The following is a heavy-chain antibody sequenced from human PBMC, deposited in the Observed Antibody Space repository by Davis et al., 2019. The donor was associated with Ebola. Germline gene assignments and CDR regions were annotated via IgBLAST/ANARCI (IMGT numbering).Heavy chain of an antibody. Sequence: GESLKISCEGSGFIFSNYAFSWVRQAPGKGLEWVANIKQDGSEKYYVDSVKGRFTISRDNAKNSLYLQMNSLRAEDTAVYYCARVVTMIVVTWGQGTLVTVSS. CDR3: ARVVTMIVVT. CDR2: IKQDGSEK. D-gene: IGHD3-22*01. CDR1: GFIFSNYA. J-gene: IGHJ4*02. V-gene: IGHV3-7*01.